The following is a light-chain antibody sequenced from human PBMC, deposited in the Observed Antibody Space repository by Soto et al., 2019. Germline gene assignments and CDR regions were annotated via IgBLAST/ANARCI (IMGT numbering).Light chain of an antibody. J-gene: IGKJ3*01. CDR3: QQYDNLPPIRCT. Sequence: AIRMTQSPSSFSASTGDRVTITCRASQGISSYLAWYQQKPGKAPKLLIYAASTLQSGVPSRFSGSGSGTDFTLTISCLQSEDIATYYCQQYDNLPPIRCTFGPGTKVDIK. CDR2: AAS. CDR1: QGISSY. V-gene: IGKV1-8*01.